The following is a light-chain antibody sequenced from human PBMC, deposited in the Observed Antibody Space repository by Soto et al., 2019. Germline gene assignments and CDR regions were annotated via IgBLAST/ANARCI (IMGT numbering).Light chain of an antibody. J-gene: IGKJ4*01. CDR1: QSISSN. CDR2: AAS. Sequence: VISLSPATVSVSPGERATLSCRASQSISSNLAWYQQKPGQAPRLLIYAASTGATGIPARFSGSGSGTEFTLTISSLQSEDFAVYYCQQYNNWPLTFGGGTKVDI. CDR3: QQYNNWPLT. V-gene: IGKV3-15*01.